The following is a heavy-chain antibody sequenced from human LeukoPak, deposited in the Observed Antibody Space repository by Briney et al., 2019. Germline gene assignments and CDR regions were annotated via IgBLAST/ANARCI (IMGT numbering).Heavy chain of an antibody. D-gene: IGHD1-20*01. V-gene: IGHV1-8*01. CDR3: ARAADEYNYWFDP. CDR2: MNPNSGNT. CDR1: GYTFTSYD. Sequence: GASVKVSCKATGYTFTSYDINWVRQATGQGLEWMGWMNPNSGNTGYARKFQGRVTMTRNTSISTAYMELSSLRSEDTAVYYCARAADEYNYWFDPWGQGTLVTVSS. J-gene: IGHJ5*02.